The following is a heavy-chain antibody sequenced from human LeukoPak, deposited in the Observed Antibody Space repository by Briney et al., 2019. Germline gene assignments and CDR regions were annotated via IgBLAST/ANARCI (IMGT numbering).Heavy chain of an antibody. CDR1: GGTFSSYA. V-gene: IGHV1-69*13. CDR3: ARDLPAASPYFDY. D-gene: IGHD2-2*01. Sequence: GASVKVSCKASGGTFSSYAISWVRQAPGQGLEWMGGIIPIFGTANYAQKFQGRVTITADESTSTAYMELRSLRSDDTAVYYCARDLPAASPYFDYWGQGTLITVSS. J-gene: IGHJ4*02. CDR2: IIPIFGTA.